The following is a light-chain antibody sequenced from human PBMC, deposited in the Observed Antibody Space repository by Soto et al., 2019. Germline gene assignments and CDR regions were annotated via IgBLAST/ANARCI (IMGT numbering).Light chain of an antibody. CDR1: SSDVGGSKY. V-gene: IGLV2-14*01. CDR2: EVN. Sequence: HSALTQPASVSGSPGQSITISCIGTSSDVGGSKYVSWYQQHPGKAPKLMIYEVNNRPSGVSSRFSGSKSGNTASLTISGLQDEDETDYYCCSFTTSSTYVFGTGTKLTVL. J-gene: IGLJ1*01. CDR3: CSFTTSSTYV.